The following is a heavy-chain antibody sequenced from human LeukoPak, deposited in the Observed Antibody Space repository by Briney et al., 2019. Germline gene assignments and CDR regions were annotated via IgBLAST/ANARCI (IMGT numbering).Heavy chain of an antibody. CDR1: GLTFSSYG. J-gene: IGHJ4*02. D-gene: IGHD4-23*01. Sequence: PGGSLRLSCAASGLTFSSYGMHWVRQAPGKGLEWVAVISYDGSNKYYADSVKGRFTISRDNSKNTLYLQMNSLRAEDTAVYYCARGRGGDYGGNSGHFDYWGQGTLVTVSS. V-gene: IGHV3-30*03. CDR2: ISYDGSNK. CDR3: ARGRGGDYGGNSGHFDY.